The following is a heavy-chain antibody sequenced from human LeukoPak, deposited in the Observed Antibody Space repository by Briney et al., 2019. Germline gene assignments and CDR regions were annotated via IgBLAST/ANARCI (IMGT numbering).Heavy chain of an antibody. D-gene: IGHD6-19*01. J-gene: IGHJ4*02. CDR3: AGSSGWYLNRGFDY. CDR2: ISSSSSYI. V-gene: IGHV3-21*01. Sequence: GGSLRLSCAASGFTFSSYSMNWVRQAPGKGLEWDSSISSSSSYIYYADSVKGRFTISRDNAKNSLYLQMNSLRAEDTAVYYCAGSSGWYLNRGFDYWGQGTLVTVSS. CDR1: GFTFSSYS.